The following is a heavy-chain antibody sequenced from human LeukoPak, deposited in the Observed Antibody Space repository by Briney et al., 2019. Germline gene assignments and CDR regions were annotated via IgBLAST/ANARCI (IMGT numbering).Heavy chain of an antibody. Sequence: GGSLRLSCAASGFTFSSYAMSWVRQAPGKGLEWVSAINGSGGSTYYADSVKGRFTISRDNSKNTLYLQMNSLRAEDTAVYYCAKAGRGYSYLVSGYWGQGTLVTVSS. D-gene: IGHD5-18*01. CDR1: GFTFSSYA. J-gene: IGHJ4*02. CDR3: AKAGRGYSYLVSGY. CDR2: INGSGGST. V-gene: IGHV3-23*01.